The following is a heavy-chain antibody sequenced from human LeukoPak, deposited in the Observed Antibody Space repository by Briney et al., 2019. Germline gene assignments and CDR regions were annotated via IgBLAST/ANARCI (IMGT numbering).Heavy chain of an antibody. V-gene: IGHV3-66*01. Sequence: GGSLRLSCAASGFTASTNYMSWVRQAPGKGQEWVSVIYRAGTTYYADSVKGRFTISRDNSKNTLYLQMNSLRADDTAVYYCARVTDGDYPDYWGQGTLVIVSS. CDR1: GFTASTNY. CDR2: IYRAGTT. CDR3: ARVTDGDYPDY. D-gene: IGHD4-17*01. J-gene: IGHJ4*02.